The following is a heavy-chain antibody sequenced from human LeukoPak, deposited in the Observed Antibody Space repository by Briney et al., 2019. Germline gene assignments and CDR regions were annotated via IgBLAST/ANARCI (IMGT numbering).Heavy chain of an antibody. CDR1: GYTFTSYY. CDR2: IIPIFGTA. J-gene: IGHJ6*02. D-gene: IGHD3-22*01. V-gene: IGHV1-69*13. Sequence: GASVKVSCKAFGYTFTSYYMHWVRQAPGQGLEWMGGIIPIFGTANYAQKFQGRVTITADESTSTAYMELSSLRSEDTAVYYCALGYYDSSGYYYWMDYYGMDVWGQGTTVTVSS. CDR3: ALGYYDSSGYYYWMDYYGMDV.